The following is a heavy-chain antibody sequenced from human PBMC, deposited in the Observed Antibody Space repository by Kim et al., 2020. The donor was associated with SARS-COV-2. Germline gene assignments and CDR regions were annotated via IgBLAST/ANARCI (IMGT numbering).Heavy chain of an antibody. V-gene: IGHV3-33*05. CDR3: ARDNYFLDY. J-gene: IGHJ4*02. CDR1: GFTFSSYA. Sequence: GGSLRLSCAASGFTFSSYAMHWVRQAPGKGLEWVAVISYNGRSNNYADSVKGRFTISRDNSKNTLYLQMNSLRAEDTAVYYCARDNYFLDYWGQGTLVTVS. CDR2: ISYNGRSN. D-gene: IGHD3-10*02.